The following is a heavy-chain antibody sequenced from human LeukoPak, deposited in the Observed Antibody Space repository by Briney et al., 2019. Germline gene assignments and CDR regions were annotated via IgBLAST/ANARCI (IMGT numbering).Heavy chain of an antibody. Sequence: PSETLSLTCTVSGGSISSSSYYWGWIRQPPGKGLEWIGYIYYSGSTNYNPSLKSRVTISVDTSKNQFSLKLSSVTAADTAVYYCARVGSSSWYGPRYYYYMDVWGKGTTVTVSS. D-gene: IGHD6-13*01. CDR3: ARVGSSSWYGPRYYYYMDV. J-gene: IGHJ6*03. V-gene: IGHV4-61*05. CDR2: IYYSGST. CDR1: GGSISSSSYY.